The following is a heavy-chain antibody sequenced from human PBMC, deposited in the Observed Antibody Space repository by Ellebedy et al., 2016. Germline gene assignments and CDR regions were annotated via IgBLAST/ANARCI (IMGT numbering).Heavy chain of an antibody. D-gene: IGHD2-15*01. CDR1: GFSLRRSGVG. CDR3: ARVSRSSDRYVRFDT. J-gene: IGHJ5*02. V-gene: IGHV2-5*02. CDR2: IDWDESM. Sequence: SGPTLVKPTQTLTLTCSFSGFSLRRSGVGVAWIRQSPGKALEWLTYIDWDESMAYSPSLRLRLTVTKDTSRNRVVLTLTYVDDMDTATYYCARVSRSSDRYVRFDTWGPGILVTVSS.